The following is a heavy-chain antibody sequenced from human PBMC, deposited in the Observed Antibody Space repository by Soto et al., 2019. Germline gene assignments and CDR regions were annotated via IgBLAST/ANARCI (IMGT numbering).Heavy chain of an antibody. CDR1: GFVFSTYS. CDR3: ANQKIRFSVAGTLYGLGV. J-gene: IGHJ6*02. Sequence: EGQLVESGGNLVRPGGSLRLSCEASGFVFSTYSMNWVRQAPGKGLEWISYISSTSGTIYYADSGKGRFTIFRDNAKNSLFLQMNGLRDDDTAVYYCANQKIRFSVAGTLYGLGVWGQGTTVTVSS. V-gene: IGHV3-48*02. D-gene: IGHD6-19*01. CDR2: ISSTSGTI.